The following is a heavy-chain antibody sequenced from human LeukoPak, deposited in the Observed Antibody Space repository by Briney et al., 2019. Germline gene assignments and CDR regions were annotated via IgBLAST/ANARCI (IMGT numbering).Heavy chain of an antibody. CDR1: GFTFSNYW. D-gene: IGHD1-26*01. CDR3: ARDKVVGATYFGY. Sequence: GGSLRLSCEAPGFTFSNYWMSWVRKAPGKGPKWVANIQQDGSERYYMDSVKGRFTISRDNAKNSVYLEMNSLRAEDTAVYYCARDKVVGATYFGYWGQGILVTVSS. CDR2: IQQDGSER. J-gene: IGHJ4*02. V-gene: IGHV3-7*01.